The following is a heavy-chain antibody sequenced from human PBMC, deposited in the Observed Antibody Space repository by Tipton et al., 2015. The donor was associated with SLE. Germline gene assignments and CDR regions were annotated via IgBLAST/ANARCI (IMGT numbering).Heavy chain of an antibody. V-gene: IGHV4-59*11. CDR1: GGSISSHY. CDR3: ARDYEYYDSSGYYNYPDY. D-gene: IGHD3-22*01. Sequence: LRLSCTVSGGSISSHYWSWIRQPPGKGLEWIGYIYYSGSTNYNPSLKSRVTISVDTSKNQFSLKLSSVTAADTAVYYCARDYEYYDSSGYYNYPDYWGQGTLVTVSS. CDR2: IYYSGST. J-gene: IGHJ4*02.